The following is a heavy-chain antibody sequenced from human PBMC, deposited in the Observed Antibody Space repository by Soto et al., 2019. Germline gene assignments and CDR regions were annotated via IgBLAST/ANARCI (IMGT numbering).Heavy chain of an antibody. J-gene: IGHJ4*02. CDR2: IIPIFGTP. CDR1: GGIFSSWP. V-gene: IGHV1-69*12. D-gene: IGHD6-13*01. Sequence: QVQLVQSGAEVKKPGSSVKVSCKASGGIFSSWPISWVRQAPGQGLEWIGGIIPIFGTPNYAQSFQGRVTITADESTSTVYMDLSSLRSDDTAIYYCARWAGSTWYGPFDYWGQGTLVTVSS. CDR3: ARWAGSTWYGPFDY.